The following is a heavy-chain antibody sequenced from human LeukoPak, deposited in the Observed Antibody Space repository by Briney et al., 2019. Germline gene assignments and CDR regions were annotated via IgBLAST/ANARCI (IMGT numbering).Heavy chain of an antibody. D-gene: IGHD3-22*01. CDR3: AREILYDSTAYYL. V-gene: IGHV4-39*01. J-gene: IGHJ4*02. Sequence: SETLSLTCSVSGASIDTSAYNWGWIRRPPGKGLEWIGSIYHSGSSYDNPSLKSRLTLSIDTSRNQFSLTLKSVTAADSGVYFCAREILYDSTAYYLWGQGTVVTVSS. CDR2: IYHSGSS. CDR1: GASIDTSAYN.